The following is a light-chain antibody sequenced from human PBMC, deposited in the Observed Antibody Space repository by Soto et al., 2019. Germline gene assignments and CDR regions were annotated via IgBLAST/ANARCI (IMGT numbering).Light chain of an antibody. CDR2: KAS. J-gene: IGKJ5*01. Sequence: DIQMTQSPSTLPASVGDRVTITCRAIQSISNWLAWYQQKPGKAPKLLIYKASTLKSGVPSRFSGSGSGTEFTLTISSLQPDDFAIYYCQQYDEWPPSYTFGQGTRLEIK. CDR3: QQYDEWPPSYT. V-gene: IGKV1-5*03. CDR1: QSISNW.